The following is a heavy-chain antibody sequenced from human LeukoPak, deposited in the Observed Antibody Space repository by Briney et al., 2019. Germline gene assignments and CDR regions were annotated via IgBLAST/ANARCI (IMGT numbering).Heavy chain of an antibody. D-gene: IGHD3-10*01. CDR3: ASEAMVRGGRGDWFDP. V-gene: IGHV4-4*07. Sequence: SETLSLTCTVSGGSISSYYWSWIRQPAGKGLEWIGRIYTSGSTNYNPSLKSRVTMSVDTSKNQFSLKLSSVTAADTAVYYCASEAMVRGGRGDWFDPWGQGTLVTVSS. CDR2: IYTSGST. CDR1: GGSISSYY. J-gene: IGHJ5*02.